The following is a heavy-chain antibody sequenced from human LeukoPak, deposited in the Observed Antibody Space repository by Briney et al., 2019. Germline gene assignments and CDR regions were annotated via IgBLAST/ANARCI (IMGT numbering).Heavy chain of an antibody. CDR2: IYYSGST. Sequence: SETLSLTCTVSGGSISSYYWSWVRQPPGKGLEWLGYIYYSGSTNYNPSLKSRVTISVDTSKNQFSLKLSSVTAADTAVYYCARKRRLGRTDAFDIWGQRTMVTVSS. CDR3: ARKRRLGRTDAFDI. D-gene: IGHD5-24*01. J-gene: IGHJ3*02. V-gene: IGHV4-59*01. CDR1: GGSISSYY.